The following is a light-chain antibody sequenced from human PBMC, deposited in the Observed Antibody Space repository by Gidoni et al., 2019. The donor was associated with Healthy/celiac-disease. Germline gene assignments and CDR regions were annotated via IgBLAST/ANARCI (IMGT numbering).Light chain of an antibody. CDR2: WAS. CDR3: QQYYSTPYT. Sequence: DIVMTKSPAPMAVSLGERATINCKSSQSVLSSSNNKNYLAWYQQKPGQPPKLLIYWASTRESGVPDRFSGSGSGTDFTLTISSLQAEDVAVYYCQQYYSTPYTFGQGTKLEIK. J-gene: IGKJ2*01. CDR1: QSVLSSSNNKNY. V-gene: IGKV4-1*01.